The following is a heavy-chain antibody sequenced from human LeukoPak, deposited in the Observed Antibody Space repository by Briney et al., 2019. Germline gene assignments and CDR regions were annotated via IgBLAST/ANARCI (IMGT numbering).Heavy chain of an antibody. CDR1: GFTFSIFA. D-gene: IGHD1-26*01. V-gene: IGHV3-23*01. CDR3: AKDVWELPYYFDY. CDR2: ISGSGGST. J-gene: IGHJ4*02. Sequence: GGSLPLSCAASGFTFSIFAMSWVRQATVQGLDWVSAISGSGGSTYYADSVKGRFTISRDNSKNTLYLQMNSLRAEDTAVYYCAKDVWELPYYFDYWGQGTLVTVSS.